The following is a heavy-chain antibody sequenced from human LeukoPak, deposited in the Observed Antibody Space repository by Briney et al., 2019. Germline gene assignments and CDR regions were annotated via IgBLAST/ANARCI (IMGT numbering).Heavy chain of an antibody. D-gene: IGHD6-19*01. Sequence: GGSLRLSCAASGFTFSSYGMSWVRQAPGKGLEWVSAISGSGGYIFYADSVKGRFTISRDNSKNTLYLQMNSLRAEDTAVYYCARQWLINGWGQGILVTVSS. CDR3: ARQWLING. CDR1: GFTFSSYG. J-gene: IGHJ4*02. CDR2: ISGSGGYI. V-gene: IGHV3-23*01.